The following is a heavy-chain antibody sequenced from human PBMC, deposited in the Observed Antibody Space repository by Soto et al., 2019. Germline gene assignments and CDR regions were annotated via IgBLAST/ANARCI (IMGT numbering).Heavy chain of an antibody. D-gene: IGHD3-16*02. Sequence: QMQLQQSGPGLVKPSETLSLTCTVSGGSVSSSPYFWGWIRQPPGQGLEWIGSISYGGTTFSNPSLQNRVVISLDTYKNHFSMKPTSVTAADTAVFYCVRCDGTSCSSYRYGFDICGSGTMDTVS. CDR3: VRCDGTSCSSYRYGFDI. V-gene: IGHV4-39*01. CDR1: GGSVSSSPYF. CDR2: ISYGGTT. J-gene: IGHJ3*02.